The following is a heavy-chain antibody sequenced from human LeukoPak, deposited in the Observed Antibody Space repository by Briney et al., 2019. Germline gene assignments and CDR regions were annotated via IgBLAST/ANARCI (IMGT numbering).Heavy chain of an antibody. D-gene: IGHD5-18*01. CDR3: AKDYRGYSYESDAFDI. Sequence: GGSLRLSCAASGFTFSTYAMTWVRQAPGKGLEWVSLISGTGGSTYYADSVKGRFTISRDNSKNTLYLQMNSLRAEDTAVYYCAKDYRGYSYESDAFDIWGQGTMVTVSS. CDR1: GFTFSTYA. V-gene: IGHV3-23*01. J-gene: IGHJ3*02. CDR2: ISGTGGST.